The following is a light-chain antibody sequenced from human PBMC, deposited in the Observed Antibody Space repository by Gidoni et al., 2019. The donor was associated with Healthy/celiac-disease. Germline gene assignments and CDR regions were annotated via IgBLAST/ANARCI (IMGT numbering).Light chain of an antibody. CDR2: VGPGGIVG. Sequence: QPVLTQPPSASASLGASVTLTCTLSSGYSNYKVDWYQQRPGKGPRFVMRVGPGGIVGSKGDGIPDRFSVLGSGLIRYLTIKNIQEEDETDYHCGADHGSGSNFVVVFGGGTKLTVL. V-gene: IGLV9-49*03. CDR1: SGYSNYK. J-gene: IGLJ3*02. CDR3: GADHGSGSNFVVV.